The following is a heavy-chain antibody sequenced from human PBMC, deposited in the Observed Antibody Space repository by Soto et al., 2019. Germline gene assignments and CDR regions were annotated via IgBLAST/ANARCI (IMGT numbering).Heavy chain of an antibody. D-gene: IGHD6-6*01. Sequence: ASVKVSCKASGYTFTRYGISWVRQAPGQGLEWMGWISAYNGNTDYAQKFQGRVTMTTDTSTSTAYMELRSLRSDDMAVYFCASRSGQLPYYFDYWDQGTQVTVSS. V-gene: IGHV1-18*03. CDR3: ASRSGQLPYYFDY. CDR2: ISAYNGNT. J-gene: IGHJ4*02. CDR1: GYTFTRYG.